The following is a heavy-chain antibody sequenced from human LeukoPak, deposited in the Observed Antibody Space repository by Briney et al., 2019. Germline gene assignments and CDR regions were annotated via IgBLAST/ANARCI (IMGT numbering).Heavy chain of an antibody. CDR1: GYTFTGYY. D-gene: IGHD6-13*01. Sequence: ASVKVSCKASGYTFTGYYLHWVRQAPGQGLEWMGWISAYNGNTNYAQKLQGRVTMTTDTSTSTAYMELRSLRSDDTAVYYCARVAVGYSSSQNWLDPWGQGTLVTVSS. V-gene: IGHV1-18*04. CDR3: ARVAVGYSSSQNWLDP. J-gene: IGHJ5*02. CDR2: ISAYNGNT.